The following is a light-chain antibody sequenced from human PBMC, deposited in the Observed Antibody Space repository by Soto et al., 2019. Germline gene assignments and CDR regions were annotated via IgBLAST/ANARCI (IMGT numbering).Light chain of an antibody. CDR3: QHRSSWPRS. V-gene: IGKV3-11*01. CDR2: DAA. J-gene: IGKJ1*01. Sequence: IVLTQSPATLSLSPGDRATLSCRASQSVGTSLAWYKQQPGQAPRLLIHDAAYRASGIPERFRGSGSGTAFSLSISSLEPDDFAVYYCQHRSSWPRSFGRGTKVEV. CDR1: QSVGTS.